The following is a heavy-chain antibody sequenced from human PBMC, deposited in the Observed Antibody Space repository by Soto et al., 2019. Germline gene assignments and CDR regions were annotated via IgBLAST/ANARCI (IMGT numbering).Heavy chain of an antibody. CDR1: GFTFSSYA. V-gene: IGHV3-30-3*01. CDR3: ARGGHFMDV. J-gene: IGHJ6*02. Sequence: GGSLRLSCAASGFTFSSYAMHWVRQAPGKGLEWVAVISYDGSNKYYADSVKGRFTISRDNSKNTLYLQMNSLRAEDTAVYYCARGGHFMDVWGQGTTVTVSS. D-gene: IGHD3-3*02. CDR2: ISYDGSNK.